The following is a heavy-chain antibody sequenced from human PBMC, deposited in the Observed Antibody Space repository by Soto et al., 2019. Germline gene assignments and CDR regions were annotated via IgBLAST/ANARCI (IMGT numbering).Heavy chain of an antibody. CDR2: IYWDDDK. J-gene: IGHJ4*03. D-gene: IGHD2-15*01. V-gene: IGHV2-5*02. Sequence: QITLKESSPTLVKPTQTLMLACTFSGFSLSTSGVGVGWIRQSPGEALEWLALIYWDDDKRYIPSLKSRLTITKNPSKIQVVFTVANIEPVDTATYYCAHRGDCRGYSCNVGAGFFDY. CDR3: AHRGDCRGYSCNVGAGFFDY. CDR1: GFSLSTSGVG.